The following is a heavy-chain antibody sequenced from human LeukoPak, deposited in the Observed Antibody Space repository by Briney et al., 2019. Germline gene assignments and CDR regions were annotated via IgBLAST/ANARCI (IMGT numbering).Heavy chain of an antibody. CDR2: ISGSGGST. J-gene: IGHJ5*02. CDR1: GFTFDDYG. Sequence: GGSLRLSCAASGFTFDDYGMSWVRQAPGKGLEWVSAISGSGGSTYYADSVKGRFTISRDNSKNTLYLQMNSLRAEDTAVYYCAKDQDDFWSGYYTDPPHNWFDPWGQGTLVTVSS. CDR3: AKDQDDFWSGYYTDPPHNWFDP. D-gene: IGHD3-3*01. V-gene: IGHV3-23*01.